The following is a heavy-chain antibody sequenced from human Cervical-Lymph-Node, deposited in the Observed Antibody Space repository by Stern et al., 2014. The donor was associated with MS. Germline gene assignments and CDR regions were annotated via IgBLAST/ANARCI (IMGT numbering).Heavy chain of an antibody. V-gene: IGHV3-30*01. Sequence: QDQLVESGGGVFQPGRSLRLSCAASGFTFSYHAMHWVRPAPGKGLEGVAVISYDGSDKNDADSVKGRFTISRDNSRNTLYLQMNSLRVDDTAVYYCARGGAVATSDYYFDYWGQGILVTVSS. J-gene: IGHJ4*02. D-gene: IGHD5-12*01. CDR2: ISYDGSDK. CDR3: ARGGAVATSDYYFDY. CDR1: GFTFSYHA.